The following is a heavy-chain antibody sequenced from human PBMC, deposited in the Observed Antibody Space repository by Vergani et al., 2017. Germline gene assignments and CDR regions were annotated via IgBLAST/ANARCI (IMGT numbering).Heavy chain of an antibody. CDR1: GFSFRNAW. D-gene: IGHD2-21*01. V-gene: IGHV3-15*07. Sequence: EVQLLESGGGLVQPGGSLRLSCVASGFSFRNAWRNWVRRTPGKGLEWVGRIKSTFDRGTTDYAAAVKGRFTISRADSKNTLFLQMNGLKTEDIGVYYCTTDPRYCGDGSCYWLRDHHYYGMDVWGQGTTVTVSS. CDR2: IKSTFDRGTT. CDR3: TTDPRYCGDGSCYWLRDHHYYGMDV. J-gene: IGHJ6*02.